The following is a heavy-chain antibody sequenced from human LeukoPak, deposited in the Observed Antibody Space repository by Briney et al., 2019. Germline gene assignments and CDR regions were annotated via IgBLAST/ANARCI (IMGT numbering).Heavy chain of an antibody. J-gene: IGHJ4*02. V-gene: IGHV3-33*01. Sequence: PGRSLRLSCAAFGFTFSSYGMHWVRQAPGKGLEWVAVIYYDGSNKYYADSVKGRFTISRDNSKNTLYLQMNSLRGEDTAVYYCARQIAYYYDSSGYYVFDYWGQGTLVTVSS. CDR1: GFTFSSYG. D-gene: IGHD3-22*01. CDR2: IYYDGSNK. CDR3: ARQIAYYYDSSGYYVFDY.